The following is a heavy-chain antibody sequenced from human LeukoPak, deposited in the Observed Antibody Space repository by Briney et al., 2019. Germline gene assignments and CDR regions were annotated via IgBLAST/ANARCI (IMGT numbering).Heavy chain of an antibody. J-gene: IGHJ6*02. CDR2: ISSSSSYI. CDR3: ARVWEYYYYYGMDV. Sequence: PGGSLRLSCAASGFTFSSYAMSWVRQAPGKGLEWVSSISSSSSYIYYADSVKGRFTISRDNAKNSLYLQMNSLRAEDTAVYYCARVWEYYYYYGMDVWGQGTTVTVSS. CDR1: GFTFSSYA. V-gene: IGHV3-21*01. D-gene: IGHD3-16*01.